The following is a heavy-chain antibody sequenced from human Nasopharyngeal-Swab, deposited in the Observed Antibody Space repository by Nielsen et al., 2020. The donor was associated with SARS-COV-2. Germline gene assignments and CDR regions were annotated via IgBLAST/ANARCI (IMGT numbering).Heavy chain of an antibody. D-gene: IGHD3-9*01. V-gene: IGHV1-69*01. CDR2: IIPIFGTT. Sequence: WVRQAPGQGLEWMGGIIPIFGTTDYAQKFQGTVTITADESTSTVYMELNSLRFEDTAVYYCAKGVRYFVFLPPNTYYYYGLDLWGQGTTVTVSS. J-gene: IGHJ6*02. CDR3: AKGVRYFVFLPPNTYYYYGLDL.